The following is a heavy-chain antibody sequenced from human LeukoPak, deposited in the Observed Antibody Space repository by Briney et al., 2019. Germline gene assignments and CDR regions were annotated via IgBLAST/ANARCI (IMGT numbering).Heavy chain of an antibody. CDR3: ARDRGYSGYDLADYYFDY. V-gene: IGHV4-4*07. J-gene: IGHJ4*02. CDR2: IYTSGST. CDR1: GGSISSYY. Sequence: SETLSLTCIVSGGSISSYYWSWIRQPAGKGLEWIGRIYTSGSTNYNPSLKSRVTMSVDTSKNQFSLKLSSVTAADTAVYYCARDRGYSGYDLADYYFDYWGQGTLVTVSS. D-gene: IGHD5-12*01.